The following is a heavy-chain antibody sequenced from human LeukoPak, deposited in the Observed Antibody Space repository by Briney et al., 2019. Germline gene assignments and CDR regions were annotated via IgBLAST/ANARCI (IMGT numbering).Heavy chain of an antibody. Sequence: SETLSLTCTVSGGSISSYYWSWIRQPPGKGLEWIGYIYHRGSANYNPSLKSRVAISLDTSKNQFSLKLSSVTAADTAVYYCARDGKHIVGVFDYWGQGTLVTVSS. CDR2: IYHRGSA. CDR3: ARDGKHIVGVFDY. CDR1: GGSISSYY. D-gene: IGHD1-26*01. J-gene: IGHJ4*02. V-gene: IGHV4-59*01.